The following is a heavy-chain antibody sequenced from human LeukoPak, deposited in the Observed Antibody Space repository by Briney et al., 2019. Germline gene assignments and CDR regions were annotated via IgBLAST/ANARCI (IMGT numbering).Heavy chain of an antibody. CDR2: IYSGGST. J-gene: IGHJ4*02. Sequence: GGSLRLSCAASGFTVSSNYMSWVRQAPGKGLEWVSVIYSGGSTYYADSVKGRFTISRDNSKNTLYLQMNSLRAEDTAVYYCAKDPYYDSSGPGAVDYWGQGTLVTVSS. CDR3: AKDPYYDSSGPGAVDY. D-gene: IGHD3-22*01. CDR1: GFTVSSNY. V-gene: IGHV3-66*02.